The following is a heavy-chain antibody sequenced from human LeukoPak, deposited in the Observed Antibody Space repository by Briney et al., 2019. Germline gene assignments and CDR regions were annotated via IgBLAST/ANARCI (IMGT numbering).Heavy chain of an antibody. D-gene: IGHD6-13*01. CDR2: IYYSGST. Sequence: SETLSLTCTVSGGSISSYSWSWLRQPPGKGPEWIGYIYYSGSTNYNPSLKSRVTISVDTSKNQFSLKLSSVTAADTAVYYCARVVAAAGTTTLFDYWGQGTLVTVSS. V-gene: IGHV4-59*01. CDR3: ARVVAAAGTTTLFDY. J-gene: IGHJ4*02. CDR1: GGSISSYS.